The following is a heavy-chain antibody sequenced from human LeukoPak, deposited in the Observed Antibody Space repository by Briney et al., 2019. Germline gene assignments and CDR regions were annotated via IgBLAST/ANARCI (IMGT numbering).Heavy chain of an antibody. CDR2: ISSSSSYI. CDR1: GFTFSSYS. V-gene: IGHV3-21*01. D-gene: IGHD5-12*01. CDR3: AREGRYSGYDFLYYYYYYYMDV. J-gene: IGHJ6*03. Sequence: GGSLRLSCAASGFTFSSYSMNWVRQAPGKGLEWVSSISSSSSYIYYADSVKGRFTISRDNAKNSLYLQMNSLRAEDTAVYYCAREGRYSGYDFLYYYYYYYMDVWGKGTTVTVSS.